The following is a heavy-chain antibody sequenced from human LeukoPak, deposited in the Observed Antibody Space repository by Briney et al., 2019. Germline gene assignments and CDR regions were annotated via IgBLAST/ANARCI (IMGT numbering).Heavy chain of an antibody. CDR2: IYSGGST. CDR1: GFAVSSND. Sequence: GGSLRLSCAASGFAVSSNDMTWVRQAPGKGLEWVSVIYSGGSTYYADSVKGRFTISRDNSKNTLYLQMNSLRAEDTAVYYCARAVRGYDFDYWGQGTLVTVSS. D-gene: IGHD5-12*01. CDR3: ARAVRGYDFDY. J-gene: IGHJ4*02. V-gene: IGHV3-66*01.